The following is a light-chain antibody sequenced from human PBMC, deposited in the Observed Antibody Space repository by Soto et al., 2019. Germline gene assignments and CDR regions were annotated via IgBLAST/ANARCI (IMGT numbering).Light chain of an antibody. CDR3: QQYGSSPLT. Sequence: EIVLTQSPGTLSLSPGERATLSCRASQSVSSSYLAWYQQKPGQAPRLLIYGASSRATGIPDRFSGSGSGTDVTLTISRLEPEDFAVYYCQQYGSSPLTFGGRTKVEIK. CDR2: GAS. CDR1: QSVSSSY. V-gene: IGKV3-20*01. J-gene: IGKJ4*01.